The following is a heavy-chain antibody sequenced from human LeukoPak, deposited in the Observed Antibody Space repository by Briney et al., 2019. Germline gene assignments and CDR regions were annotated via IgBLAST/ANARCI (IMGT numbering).Heavy chain of an antibody. CDR1: GFSSSSYW. Sequence: GGSLRLSCAASGFSSSSYWMHWVRQVPGKGPVWVSRINGDGTSTKYADSVKGRFTISRDNAKNTLFLQMNSLRVEDTAVYYCARELVVRAGDYFDYWGQGNLVTVSP. D-gene: IGHD2-2*01. CDR3: ARELVVRAGDYFDY. CDR2: INGDGTST. J-gene: IGHJ4*02. V-gene: IGHV3-74*01.